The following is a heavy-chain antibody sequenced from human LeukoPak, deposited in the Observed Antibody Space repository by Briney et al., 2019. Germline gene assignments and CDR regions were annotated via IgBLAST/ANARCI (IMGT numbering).Heavy chain of an antibody. J-gene: IGHJ3*02. CDR3: ARGRRSYCSSTSCLKRGAFDI. CDR2: INHSGST. CDR1: GGSFSGYY. Sequence: TASETLSLTCAVYGGSFSGYYWSWIRQPPGKGLEWIGEINHSGSTNYNPSLKSRVTISVDTSKNQFSLKLSSVTAADTAVYYCARGRRSYCSSTSCLKRGAFDIWGQGTMVTVSS. D-gene: IGHD2-2*01. V-gene: IGHV4-34*01.